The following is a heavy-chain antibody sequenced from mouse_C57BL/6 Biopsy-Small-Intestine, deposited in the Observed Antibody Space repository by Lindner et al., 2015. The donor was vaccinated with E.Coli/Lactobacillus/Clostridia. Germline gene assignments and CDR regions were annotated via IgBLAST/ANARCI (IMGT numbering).Heavy chain of an antibody. J-gene: IGHJ2*01. CDR3: VRREVYYFDY. V-gene: IGHV1-42*01. CDR2: INPSTGST. Sequence: VQLQESGPELVKSGASVKISCKASGYSFTSNHMNWVKQSPEKSLEWIGEINPSTGSTTYNQKFRARATLTVDKPSSTAYMQFKSLTSEDSAVYYCVRREVYYFDYWGQGTTLTVSS. CDR1: GYSFTSNH.